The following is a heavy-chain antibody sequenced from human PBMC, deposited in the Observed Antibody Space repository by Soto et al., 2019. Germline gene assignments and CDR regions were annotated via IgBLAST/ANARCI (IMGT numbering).Heavy chain of an antibody. Sequence: GGSLRLSCAASGFTFSNAWMSWVRQAPGKGLEWVGRIKSKTDGGTTDYAAPVKGRFTISRDDSKNTLYLQMNSLKTEDTAVYYCTTPSRWSGYYYYYGMDVWGQGTTVTVSS. D-gene: IGHD3-3*01. CDR1: GFTFSNAW. CDR3: TTPSRWSGYYYYYGMDV. J-gene: IGHJ6*02. CDR2: IKSKTDGGTT. V-gene: IGHV3-15*01.